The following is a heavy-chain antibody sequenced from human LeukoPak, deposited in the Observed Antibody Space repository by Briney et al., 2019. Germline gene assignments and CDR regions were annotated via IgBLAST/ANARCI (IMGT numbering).Heavy chain of an antibody. CDR2: INPSGGST. D-gene: IGHD2-21*02. V-gene: IGHV1-46*01. CDR3: ARRLAPGDTDYYGMDV. J-gene: IGHJ6*02. CDR1: GYTFTSYY. Sequence: ASVKVSCKASGYTFTSYYMHWVRQAPGQGLEWMGIINPSGGSTSYAQKFQGRVTMTRDTSISTAYMELSRLRSDDTAVYYCARRLAPGDTDYYGMDVWGQGTTVTVSS.